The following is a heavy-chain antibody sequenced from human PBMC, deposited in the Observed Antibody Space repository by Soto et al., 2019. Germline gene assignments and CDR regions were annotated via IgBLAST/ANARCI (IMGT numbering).Heavy chain of an antibody. D-gene: IGHD3-22*01. CDR2: IYYSGST. J-gene: IGHJ4*02. CDR3: ARQASTYYYDSSGYYRAYYFDY. V-gene: IGHV4-31*03. CDR1: GGSISSGGFY. Sequence: PSETLSLSCTVSGGSISSGGFYWSWIRQHPGKYLEWLGYIYYSGSTYYNPSLKSRVTISVDTSKNQFSLKLSSVTAADTAVYYCARQASTYYYDSSGYYRAYYFDYWGQGTLGTVSS.